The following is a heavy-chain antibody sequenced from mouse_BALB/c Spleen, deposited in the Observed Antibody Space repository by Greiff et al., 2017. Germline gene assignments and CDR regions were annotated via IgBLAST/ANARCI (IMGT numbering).Heavy chain of an antibody. CDR3: ARSPIHSYAMDY. CDR2: IYPGNVNT. CDR1: GYTFTSYY. V-gene: IGHV1S56*01. Sequence: QVQLQQSGPELVKPGASVRISCKASGYTFTSYYIHWVKQRPGQGLEWIGWIYPGNVNTKYNEKFKGKATLTADKSSSTAYMQLSSLTSEDSAVYFCARSPIHSYAMDYWGQGTSVTVSS. J-gene: IGHJ4*01.